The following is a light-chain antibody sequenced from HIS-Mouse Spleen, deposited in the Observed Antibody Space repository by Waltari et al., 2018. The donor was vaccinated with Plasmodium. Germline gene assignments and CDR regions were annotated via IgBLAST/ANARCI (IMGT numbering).Light chain of an antibody. CDR2: DVS. CDR3: CSYAGSYTYV. V-gene: IGLV2-11*01. Sequence: QSALTQPRSVSGSPGQSVTISCTGTSSDVGGYNYVSWYQQHPGKAPKLMIYDVSKRPSGVPDRFAGSKSGNAASLTISGLQAEDEADYDCCSYAGSYTYVVGTGTKVTVL. J-gene: IGLJ1*01. CDR1: SSDVGGYNY.